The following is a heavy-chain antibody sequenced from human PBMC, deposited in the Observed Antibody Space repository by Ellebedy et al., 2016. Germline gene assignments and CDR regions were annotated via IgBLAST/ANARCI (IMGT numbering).Heavy chain of an antibody. CDR3: ARLPRELGRAFDI. D-gene: IGHD1-26*01. J-gene: IGHJ3*02. CDR1: GGSFSGYY. Sequence: SETLSLTCAVYGGSFSGYYWSWIRQPPGKGLEWIGEINHSGSTNYNPSLKSRVTISVDTSKNQFSLKLSSVTAADTAVYYCARLPRELGRAFDIWGQGTMVTVSS. V-gene: IGHV4-34*01. CDR2: INHSGST.